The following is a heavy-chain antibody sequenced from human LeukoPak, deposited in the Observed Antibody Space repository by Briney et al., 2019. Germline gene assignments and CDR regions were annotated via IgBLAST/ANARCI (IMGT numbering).Heavy chain of an antibody. CDR1: GGTFSSYA. D-gene: IGHD4-23*01. Sequence: ASVKVSCKASGGTFSSYAISWVRQAPGQGLEWMGGIIPIFGTANYAQKFQGRVTITADESTSTAYMELSSLRSEDTAVYYCARDYGGNSGWFDPWGQGTLVTVSS. CDR3: ARDYGGNSGWFDP. J-gene: IGHJ5*02. CDR2: IIPIFGTA. V-gene: IGHV1-69*13.